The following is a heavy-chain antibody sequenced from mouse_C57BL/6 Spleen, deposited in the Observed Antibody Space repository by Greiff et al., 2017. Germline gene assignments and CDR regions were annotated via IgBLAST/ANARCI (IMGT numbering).Heavy chain of an antibody. CDR1: GYTFTGYW. D-gene: IGHD2-4*01. Sequence: VKLMESGAELMKPGASVKLSCKATGYTFTGYWIEWVKQRPGHGLEWIGEILPGSGSTNYNEKFKGKATFTADTSSNTAYMQLSSLTTEDSAIYYCARVESTMITSNWYFDVWGTGTTVTVSS. CDR2: ILPGSGST. CDR3: ARVESTMITSNWYFDV. J-gene: IGHJ1*03. V-gene: IGHV1-9*01.